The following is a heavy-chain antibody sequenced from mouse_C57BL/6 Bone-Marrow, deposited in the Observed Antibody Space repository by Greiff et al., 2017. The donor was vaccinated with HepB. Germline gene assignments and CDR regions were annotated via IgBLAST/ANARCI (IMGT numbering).Heavy chain of an antibody. CDR1: GFSLTSYG. CDR3: AKTPYGSSPPWFAY. CDR2: IWRGGST. V-gene: IGHV2-5*01. Sequence: QVQLQQSGPGLVQPSQSLSITCTVSGFSLTSYGVHWVRQSPGKGLEWLGAIWRGGSTDYNAAFMSRLSITKDNSKSQVFFKMNSLQADDTAIYYCAKTPYGSSPPWFAYWGQGTLVTVSA. J-gene: IGHJ3*01. D-gene: IGHD1-1*01.